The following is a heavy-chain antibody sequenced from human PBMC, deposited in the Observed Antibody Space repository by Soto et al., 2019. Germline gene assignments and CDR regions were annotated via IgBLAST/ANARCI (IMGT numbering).Heavy chain of an antibody. CDR2: INHSGST. CDR1: GGSFSGYY. CDR3: ARGRKNRLHYYYGSGSYSDFDY. V-gene: IGHV4-34*01. D-gene: IGHD3-10*01. Sequence: SSETLSLTCAVYGGSFSGYYWSWIRQPPGKGLEWIGEINHSGSTNYNPSLKSRVTISVDTSKNQFSLKLSSVTAADTAVYYCARGRKNRLHYYYGSGSYSDFDYWGQGTLVTVSS. J-gene: IGHJ4*02.